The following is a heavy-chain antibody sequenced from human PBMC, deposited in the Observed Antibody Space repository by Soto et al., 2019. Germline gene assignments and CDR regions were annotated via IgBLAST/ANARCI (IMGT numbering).Heavy chain of an antibody. V-gene: IGHV4-38-2*01. J-gene: IGHJ4*02. CDR1: GYPLSSGYY. D-gene: IGHD3-3*01. CDR3: AGTKDFWGGYRNPHFDY. CDR2: IYHSGST. Sequence: PSETLSLTCAVSGYPLSSGYYWGWIRQPPGKGLELIGSIYHSGSTYYNPSLKVRVTISVDKSKHQFSLNMSSVPAGHTAVYYCAGTKDFWGGYRNPHFDYWGQGTLVTFSS.